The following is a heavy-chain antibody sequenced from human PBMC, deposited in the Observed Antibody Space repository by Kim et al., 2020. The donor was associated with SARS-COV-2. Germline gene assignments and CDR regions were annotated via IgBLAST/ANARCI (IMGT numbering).Heavy chain of an antibody. CDR2: ISWNSGSI. Sequence: GGSLRLSCAASGFTFGDYAMHWVRQAPGKGLEWVSGISWNSGSIGYADSVKGRFTISRDNAKNSLYLQMNSLRAEDTALYYCAKDPGYYYDSSGYPAYFDYWGQGTLVTVSS. D-gene: IGHD3-22*01. J-gene: IGHJ4*02. V-gene: IGHV3-9*01. CDR3: AKDPGYYYDSSGYPAYFDY. CDR1: GFTFGDYA.